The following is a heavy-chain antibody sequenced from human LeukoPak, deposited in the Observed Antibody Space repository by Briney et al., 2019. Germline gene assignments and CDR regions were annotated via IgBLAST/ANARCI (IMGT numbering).Heavy chain of an antibody. CDR2: IIPIFGTA. Sequence: ASVKVSCKASGGTFSSYAISWVRQAPGQGLERMGGIIPIFGTANYAQKFQGRVTITADESTSTAYMELSSLRSEDTAVYYCARASPISPHYYDSSGYYLAIFDYWGQGTLVTVSS. CDR3: ARASPISPHYYDSSGYYLAIFDY. D-gene: IGHD3-22*01. V-gene: IGHV1-69*13. J-gene: IGHJ4*02. CDR1: GGTFSSYA.